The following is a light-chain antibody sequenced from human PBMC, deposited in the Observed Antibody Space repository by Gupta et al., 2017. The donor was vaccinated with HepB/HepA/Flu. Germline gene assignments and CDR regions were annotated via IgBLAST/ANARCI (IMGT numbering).Light chain of an antibody. CDR3: SAGDDILNGWV. Sequence: SVLPPPPSASGTPGQRVTISCSGSSSNIGSNPVNRYQHPPGTAPKLLIYSNNQQPSGVPDRFSGSKSATSAALAISGLQAEAEGDYYCSAGDDILNGWVFGGGTKLTVL. CDR2: SNN. J-gene: IGLJ3*02. CDR1: SSNIGSNP. V-gene: IGLV1-44*01.